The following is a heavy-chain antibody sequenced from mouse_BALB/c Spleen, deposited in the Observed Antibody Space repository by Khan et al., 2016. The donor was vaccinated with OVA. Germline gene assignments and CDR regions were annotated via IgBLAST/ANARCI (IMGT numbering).Heavy chain of an antibody. D-gene: IGHD2-1*01. CDR1: GFTFSTYT. CDR3: TRDRGNHLYYFDY. Sequence: EVELVESGGGLVKPGGSLKLSCAASGFTFSTYTMSWVRQTPEKRLEWVATISSRGSYTYYPDSVKGRFTISRDNARNTLFLQMSSLKSEDTAMYYCTRDRGNHLYYFDYWGQGTTLTVSS. J-gene: IGHJ2*01. V-gene: IGHV5-6-4*01. CDR2: ISSRGSYT.